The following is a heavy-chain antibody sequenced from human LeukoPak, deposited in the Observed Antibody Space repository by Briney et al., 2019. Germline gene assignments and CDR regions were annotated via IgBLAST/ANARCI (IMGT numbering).Heavy chain of an antibody. CDR3: GSGPVGTTAP. CDR1: GFSFGSYA. J-gene: IGHJ5*02. V-gene: IGHV3-23*01. D-gene: IGHD1-1*01. Sequence: PGGSLRLSCAASGFSFGSYAMGWTRQAPGQGLEWVSAISGSGSHTNYAESVKGRFTISRDNSKNILYLHMGSLTVADTAVYYCGSGPVGTTAPWGQGTLVTVSS. CDR2: ISGSGSHT.